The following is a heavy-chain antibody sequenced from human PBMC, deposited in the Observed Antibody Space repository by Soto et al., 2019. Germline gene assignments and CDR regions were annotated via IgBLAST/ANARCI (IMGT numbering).Heavy chain of an antibody. J-gene: IGHJ4*02. CDR3: VRLLRGGDH. CDR1: GFTFSNAW. CDR2: IKENGREK. Sequence: GGSLRLSCAASGFTFSNAWMSWVRQAPGKGLEWVANIKENGREKYYVDSVKGRFTISRDNAKNSLFLQMNSLRAEDTAVYYCVRLLRGGDHWGQGTLVTVSS. D-gene: IGHD3-10*01. V-gene: IGHV3-7*01.